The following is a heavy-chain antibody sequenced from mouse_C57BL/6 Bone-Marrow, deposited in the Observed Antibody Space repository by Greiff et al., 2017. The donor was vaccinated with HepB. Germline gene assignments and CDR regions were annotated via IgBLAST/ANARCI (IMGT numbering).Heavy chain of an antibody. CDR1: GYTFTDYY. J-gene: IGHJ2*01. CDR3: ARLFITTVVALDY. Sequence: VQLQQSGPVLVKPGASVKMSCKASGYTFTDYYMNWVKQSHGKSLEWIGVINPYNGGTSYNQKFKGKATLTVDKSSSTAYMELNSLTSEDSAVYYCARLFITTVVALDYWGQGTTLTVSS. D-gene: IGHD1-1*01. CDR2: INPYNGGT. V-gene: IGHV1-19*01.